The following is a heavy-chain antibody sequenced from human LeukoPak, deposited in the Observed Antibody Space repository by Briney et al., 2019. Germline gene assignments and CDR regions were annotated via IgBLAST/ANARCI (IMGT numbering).Heavy chain of an antibody. CDR2: IYYTGNT. CDR1: GVSISNHY. Sequence: SETLSLTCTVSGVSISNHYSSWIRQPPGKGLEGIGYIYYTGNTNYNRSLKSRVTISEDTSKNQVSLKLSSVTAADTAVYYCVRHSRVVAFDYWGQGNLVTVSS. V-gene: IGHV4-59*08. D-gene: IGHD2-15*01. J-gene: IGHJ4*02. CDR3: VRHSRVVAFDY.